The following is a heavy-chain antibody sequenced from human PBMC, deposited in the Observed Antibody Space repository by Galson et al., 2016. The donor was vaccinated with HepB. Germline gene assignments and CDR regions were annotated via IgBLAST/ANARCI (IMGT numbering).Heavy chain of an antibody. V-gene: IGHV3-43*01. D-gene: IGHD2-15*01. CDR2: ISWDGGST. CDR3: TKDFGHCYGMNV. Sequence: SLRLSCAASGFTFDDYMMHWVRQAPGKGLEWVSLISWDGGSTDYADSVKGRFTISRDNSKNSLYLQMNSLRTEDTALYYCTKDFGHCYGMNVWGQGTTVTVSS. CDR1: GFTFDDYM. J-gene: IGHJ6*02.